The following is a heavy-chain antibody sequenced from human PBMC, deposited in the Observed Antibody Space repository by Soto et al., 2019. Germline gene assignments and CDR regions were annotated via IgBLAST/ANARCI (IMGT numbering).Heavy chain of an antibody. CDR1: GFTVSTTY. J-gene: IGHJ6*02. D-gene: IGHD6-13*01. Sequence: EVQLVESGGGLVQPGGSLRLSCAASGFTVSTTYMSWVRQAPGKGLEWVSLIYSGGSTYYADSVKGRFTISRDNSKNTVYLQMNSLRAEDTAVYYCARDEIAAAGTYYYGMDVWGQGTTVTGSS. CDR3: ARDEIAAAGTYYYGMDV. CDR2: IYSGGST. V-gene: IGHV3-66*01.